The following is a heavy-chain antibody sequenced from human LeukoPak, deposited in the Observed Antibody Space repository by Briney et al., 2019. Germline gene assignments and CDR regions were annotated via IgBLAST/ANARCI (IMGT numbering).Heavy chain of an antibody. Sequence: ASVKVSCKASGGTFSSYAISWVRQAPGQGLEWMGWINPNSGGTNYAQKFQGRVTMTRDTSIRTAYMELSSLRSDDTAVYFCARAGTDDYGDPQGFDYWGQGTLVTVSS. V-gene: IGHV1-2*02. CDR1: GGTFSSYA. CDR2: INPNSGGT. J-gene: IGHJ4*02. CDR3: ARAGTDDYGDPQGFDY. D-gene: IGHD4-17*01.